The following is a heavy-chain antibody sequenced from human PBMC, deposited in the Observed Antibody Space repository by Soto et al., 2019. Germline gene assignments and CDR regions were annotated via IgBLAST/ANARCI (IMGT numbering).Heavy chain of an antibody. J-gene: IGHJ6*02. D-gene: IGHD6-13*01. Sequence: SETLSLTCAVYGGSFSGYYWSWIRQPPGKGLEWIGEINHSGSTNYNPSLKSRVTISVDTSKNQFSLKLSSVTAEDTAVYYCARGYSSSWYYYYYGMDVWGQGTTVTAP. CDR3: ARGYSSSWYYYYYGMDV. CDR1: GGSFSGYY. V-gene: IGHV4-34*01. CDR2: INHSGST.